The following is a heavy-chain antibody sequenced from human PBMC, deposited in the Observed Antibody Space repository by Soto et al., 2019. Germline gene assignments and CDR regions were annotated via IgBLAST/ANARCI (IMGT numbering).Heavy chain of an antibody. CDR1: GYTFTSYG. D-gene: IGHD6-6*01. J-gene: IGHJ5*02. V-gene: IGHV1-18*04. CDR3: ARARGSYSSSGWFDT. CDR2: ISAYNGNT. Sequence: ASVKVSCKASGYTFTSYGISWVRQAPGQGLEWMGWISAYNGNTNYAQKLQGRVTMTTDTSTSTAYMELRSLRSDDTAVYYCARARGSYSSSGWFDTWGQGTLVTVSS.